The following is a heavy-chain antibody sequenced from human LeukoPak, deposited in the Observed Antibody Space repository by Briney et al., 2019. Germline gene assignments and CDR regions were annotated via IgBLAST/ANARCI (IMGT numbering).Heavy chain of an antibody. CDR2: SYYSGST. V-gene: IGHV4-59*08. CDR3: ARHGYYDSSGYYGFDY. CDR1: GGSFSSYY. D-gene: IGHD3-22*01. J-gene: IGHJ4*02. Sequence: SETLSLTCAVYGGSFSSYYWSWIRQPPGKRLEWIGYSYYSGSTNYNPSLKSRVTISVDTSKNQFSLKLSSVTAADTAVYYCARHGYYDSSGYYGFDYWGQGTLVTVSS.